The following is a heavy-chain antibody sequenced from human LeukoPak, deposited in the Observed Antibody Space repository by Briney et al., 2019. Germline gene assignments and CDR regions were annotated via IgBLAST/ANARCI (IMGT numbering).Heavy chain of an antibody. CDR2: INHSGST. J-gene: IGHJ4*02. CDR3: ARDFGDYRVDY. Sequence: SETLSLTCAVYGGSFSGYYWSWIRQPPGKGLEWIGEINHSGSTNYNPSLKSRVAISVDTSKNQFSLRLSSVTAADTAVYYCARDFGDYRVDYWGQGTLVTVSS. CDR1: GGSFSGYY. V-gene: IGHV4-34*01. D-gene: IGHD4-17*01.